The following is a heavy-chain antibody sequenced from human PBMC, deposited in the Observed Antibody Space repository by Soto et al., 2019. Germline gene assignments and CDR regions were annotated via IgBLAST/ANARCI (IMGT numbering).Heavy chain of an antibody. CDR1: GFTFSSYA. CDR3: ARDTSPYSIGWHNRHFDY. V-gene: IGHV3-30-3*01. Sequence: QVQLVESGGGVVQPGRSLRLSCAASGFTFSSYAMHWVRQAPGKGLEWVAIISYDGSSKYYADSVKGRFTISRDNSKNTMYLQMNSLRADDTAVYYCARDTSPYSIGWHNRHFDYCGQGTLGTVSS. CDR2: ISYDGSSK. J-gene: IGHJ4*02. D-gene: IGHD6-19*01.